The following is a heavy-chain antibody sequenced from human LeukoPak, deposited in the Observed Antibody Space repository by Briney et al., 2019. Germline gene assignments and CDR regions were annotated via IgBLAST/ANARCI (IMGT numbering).Heavy chain of an antibody. CDR3: AGASSEWELSF. J-gene: IGHJ4*02. D-gene: IGHD1-26*01. V-gene: IGHV1-69*13. Sequence: GASVKVSCKASGGTFSRYAISWVRQAPGHGLEWMGGYIPMFGTANYAQNFQNRVTITADESTSTFSMEVSSLRPEDTAVYFCAGASSEWELSFWGQGTVVTVSS. CDR1: GGTFSRYA. CDR2: YIPMFGTA.